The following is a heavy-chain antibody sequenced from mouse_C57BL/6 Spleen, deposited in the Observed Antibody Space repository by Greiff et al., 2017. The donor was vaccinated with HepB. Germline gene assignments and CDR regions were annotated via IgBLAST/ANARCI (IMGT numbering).Heavy chain of an antibody. CDR1: GFSLTSYG. CDR3: ARMTTVVEGDAMDY. J-gene: IGHJ4*01. V-gene: IGHV2-2*01. Sequence: VQLQESGPGLVQPSQSLSITCTVSGFSLTSYGVHWVRQSPGKGLEWLGVIWSGGSTDYNAAFISRLSISKDNSKSQVFFKMNSLQADDTAIYYCARMTTVVEGDAMDYWGQGTSVTVSS. CDR2: IWSGGST. D-gene: IGHD1-1*01.